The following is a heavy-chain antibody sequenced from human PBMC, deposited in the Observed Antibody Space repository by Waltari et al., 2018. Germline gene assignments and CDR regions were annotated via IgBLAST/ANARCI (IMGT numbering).Heavy chain of an antibody. CDR2: FDPEDGET. CDR3: ARTYYDFWSGYYNNWFDP. V-gene: IGHV1-24*01. Sequence: QVQLVQSGAEVKKPGASVKVSCKVSGYTLTELSMHWVRQAPGRGFEWMGGFDPEDGETIYAQKFQGRVTMTEDTSTDTAYMELSSLRSEDTAVYYCARTYYDFWSGYYNNWFDPWGQGTLVTVSS. D-gene: IGHD3-3*01. J-gene: IGHJ5*02. CDR1: GYTLTELS.